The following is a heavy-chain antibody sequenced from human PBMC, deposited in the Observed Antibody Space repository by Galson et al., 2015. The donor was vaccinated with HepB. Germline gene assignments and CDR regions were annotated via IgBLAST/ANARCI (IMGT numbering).Heavy chain of an antibody. CDR3: TTVASHYDENYFDY. Sequence: SLRLSCAASGFRFVNAWMNWVRLAPGKGLEWVGRIKSDTDGGTTDYAAPVKDRFSISRDDSNNTLYLQMHSLKTEDASVYFCTTVASHYDENYFDYWGQGTLVSVSS. J-gene: IGHJ4*02. V-gene: IGHV3-15*01. CDR1: GFRFVNAW. D-gene: IGHD3-16*01. CDR2: IKSDTDGGTT.